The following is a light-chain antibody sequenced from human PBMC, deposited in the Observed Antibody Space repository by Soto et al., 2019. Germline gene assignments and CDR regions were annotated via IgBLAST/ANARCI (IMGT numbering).Light chain of an antibody. CDR3: QQYGSSRT. J-gene: IGKJ1*01. V-gene: IGKV3-20*01. CDR2: VAS. Sequence: EIVLTQSPGTLSLSQGERATLSCRASQSVSSSYLAWYQQKPGQAPRLLIYVASSRATGIPDRFSGSGSGTDFTLTIIRLAPEDFASYYCQQYGSSRTFGQWTKVEIK. CDR1: QSVSSSY.